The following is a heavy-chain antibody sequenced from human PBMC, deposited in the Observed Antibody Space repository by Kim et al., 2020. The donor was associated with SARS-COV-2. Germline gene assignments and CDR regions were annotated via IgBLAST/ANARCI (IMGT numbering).Heavy chain of an antibody. CDR2: IYYSGST. CDR3: ARVLYCGGDCYPSWFDP. J-gene: IGHJ5*02. D-gene: IGHD2-21*02. CDR1: GGSVSSGSYY. Sequence: SETLSLTCTVSGGSVSSGSYYWSWIRQPPGKGLEWIGYIYYSGSTNYNPSLKSRVTISVDTSKNQFSLKLSSVTAADTAVYYCARVLYCGGDCYPSWFDPWGQGTLVTVSS. V-gene: IGHV4-61*01.